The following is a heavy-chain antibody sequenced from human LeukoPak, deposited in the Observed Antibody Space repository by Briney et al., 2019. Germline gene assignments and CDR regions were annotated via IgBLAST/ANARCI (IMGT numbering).Heavy chain of an antibody. D-gene: IGHD6-19*01. CDR3: ARLQQWLVSH. Sequence: SETLSLTCTVSSGSISTSNYYWGWVRQPPGKALEWIGNIFYSGSTYYSPSLKSRVTISLDTSKNQFSLKVSFVTAADTAVYYCARLQQWLVSHWGQGTLVTVSS. CDR2: IFYSGST. CDR1: SGSISTSNYY. J-gene: IGHJ4*02. V-gene: IGHV4-39*07.